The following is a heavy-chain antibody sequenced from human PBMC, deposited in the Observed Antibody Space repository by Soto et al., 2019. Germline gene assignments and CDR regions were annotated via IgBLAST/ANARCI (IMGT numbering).Heavy chain of an antibody. J-gene: IGHJ4*02. CDR3: ARDLGLLQSLFDY. CDR2: ISVSGDNI. V-gene: IGHV3-21*06. CDR1: GFSFNSFN. D-gene: IGHD1-1*01. Sequence: GGSLRLSCLVSGFSFNSFNMYWIRRAPGRGLEWVASISVSGDNIYYGDSVQGRFTISRDNSKSSVFLDLKTLRVEDTAVYYCARDLGLLQSLFDYWGQGTMVTVSS.